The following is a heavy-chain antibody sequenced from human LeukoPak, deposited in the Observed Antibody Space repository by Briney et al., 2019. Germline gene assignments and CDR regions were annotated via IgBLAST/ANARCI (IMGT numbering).Heavy chain of an antibody. Sequence: SETLSLTCTVSGGSISSYYWSWIRQPAGKGLEWIGHIYTSGSTNYNPSLKSRVTMSVDTSKNQFSLKLSSVTAADTAVYYCARDNEGYDFWSGYNNWFDPWGQGTLVTVSS. D-gene: IGHD3-3*01. J-gene: IGHJ5*02. CDR1: GGSISSYY. CDR2: IYTSGST. CDR3: ARDNEGYDFWSGYNNWFDP. V-gene: IGHV4-4*07.